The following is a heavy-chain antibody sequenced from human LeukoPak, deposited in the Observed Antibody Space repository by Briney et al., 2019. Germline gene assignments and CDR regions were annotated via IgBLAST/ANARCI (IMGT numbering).Heavy chain of an antibody. D-gene: IGHD4-17*01. CDR3: ARAYGDYEHYYYYMDV. CDR1: GFTFSSYA. Sequence: GGSLRLSCAASGFTFSSYAMHWVRQAPGKGLEWVAVISYDGSNKYYADSVKGRFTISRDNSKTTPYLQMNSLRAGDTAVYYCARAYGDYEHYYYYMDVWGKGTTVTVSS. CDR2: ISYDGSNK. V-gene: IGHV3-30-3*01. J-gene: IGHJ6*03.